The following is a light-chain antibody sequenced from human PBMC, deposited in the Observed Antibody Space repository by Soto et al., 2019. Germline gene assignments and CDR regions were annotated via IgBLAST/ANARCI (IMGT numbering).Light chain of an antibody. CDR3: SSYTKRTTA. Sequence: QSVLTQPASLSGSPGQSITISCTGTSSDPGAYNSVSWYQHRPGKAPRLIIYEVTNRPSGVSNRFSGSKSGNTASLTISGLQAEDEADYYCSSYTKRTTAFGGGTKVTVL. CDR2: EVT. CDR1: SSDPGAYNS. V-gene: IGLV2-14*01. J-gene: IGLJ3*02.